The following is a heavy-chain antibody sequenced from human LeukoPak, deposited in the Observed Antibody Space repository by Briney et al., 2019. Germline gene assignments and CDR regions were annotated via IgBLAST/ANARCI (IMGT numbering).Heavy chain of an antibody. CDR1: GFTFSSYG. CDR3: AKPLSFGVVVVAANAFDI. J-gene: IGHJ3*02. CDR2: ISYDGSNK. Sequence: GGSLRLSCAASGFTFSSYGMHWVRQAPGKGLEWVAVISYDGSNKYYADSVKGRFTISRDNSKNTLYLQMNSLRAEDTAVYYCAKPLSFGVVVVAANAFDIWDQGTMVTVSS. D-gene: IGHD2-15*01. V-gene: IGHV3-30*18.